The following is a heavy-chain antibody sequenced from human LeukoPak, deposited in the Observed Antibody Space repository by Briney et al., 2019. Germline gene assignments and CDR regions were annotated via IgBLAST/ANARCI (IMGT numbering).Heavy chain of an antibody. V-gene: IGHV3-30*04. Sequence: GRSLRLSCAASGFTFSSYAMHWVRQAPGKGLEWVAVISYDGSNKYYADSVKGRFTISRDNSKNTLYLHMNSLRAEDTAVYYCARDGLGYYGSGSPQNYFDYWGQGTLVTVSS. CDR3: ARDGLGYYGSGSPQNYFDY. CDR2: ISYDGSNK. CDR1: GFTFSSYA. J-gene: IGHJ4*02. D-gene: IGHD3-10*01.